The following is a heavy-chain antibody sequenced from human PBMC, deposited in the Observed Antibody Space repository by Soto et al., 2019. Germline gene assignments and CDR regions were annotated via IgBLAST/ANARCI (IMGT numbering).Heavy chain of an antibody. CDR2: INPSGGST. CDR1: GYTFTGYF. J-gene: IGHJ4*02. Sequence: ASVKVSCKASGYTFTGYFMHWVRQAPGQGLEWMGIINPSGGSTSYAQKFQGRVTMTRDTSTSTVYMELSSLRSEDTAVYYCAREYYYDSSGYYYFSYWGQGTLVTVSS. D-gene: IGHD3-22*01. V-gene: IGHV1-46*01. CDR3: AREYYYDSSGYYYFSY.